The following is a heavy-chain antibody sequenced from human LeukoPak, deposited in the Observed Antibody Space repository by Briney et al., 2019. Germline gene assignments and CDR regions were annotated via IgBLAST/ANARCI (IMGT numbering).Heavy chain of an antibody. Sequence: GRSLRLSCAASRFTFSNYAMHWVRQAPGKGLEWVAVISYDGTNKYYADSVKGRYTISRDNSKNMLYLQMSSLRAEDTAVYYCARDFMYSISCAGCWGQGTLVTVSS. CDR3: ARDFMYSISCAGC. CDR2: ISYDGTNK. V-gene: IGHV3-30*03. J-gene: IGHJ4*02. D-gene: IGHD6-13*01. CDR1: RFTFSNYA.